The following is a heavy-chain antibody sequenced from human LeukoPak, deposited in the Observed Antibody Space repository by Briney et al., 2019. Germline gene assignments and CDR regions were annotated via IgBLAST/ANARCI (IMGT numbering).Heavy chain of an antibody. CDR2: ISSSSSFI. Sequence: GSLRLSCAASGFTFSTYSMNWVRQAPGKGLEWVSSISSSSSFIYYADSVKGRFTISRDNAKNSVYLQMKSLRAEDTAVYYCARDSPLSFDIWGQGTMVTVSS. V-gene: IGHV3-21*01. CDR1: GFTFSTYS. CDR3: ARDSPLSFDI. J-gene: IGHJ3*02.